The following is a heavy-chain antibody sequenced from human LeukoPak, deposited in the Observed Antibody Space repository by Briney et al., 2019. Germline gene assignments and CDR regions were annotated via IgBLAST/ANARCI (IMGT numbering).Heavy chain of an antibody. CDR1: GFTFSRYD. D-gene: IGHD6-6*01. V-gene: IGHV3-13*01. Sequence: GGSLRLSCAASGFTFSRYDMHWVRQVTGKGLEWDSAIGTAGDTYYPDSMKGRFTISRENVKNSLFLQMNSLRVEDTAVYYCARSVGSSSAYWGQGTLVTVSS. CDR2: IGTAGDT. J-gene: IGHJ4*02. CDR3: ARSVGSSSAY.